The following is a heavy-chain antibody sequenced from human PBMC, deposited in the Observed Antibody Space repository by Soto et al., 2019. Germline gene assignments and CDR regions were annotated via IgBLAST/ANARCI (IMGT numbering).Heavy chain of an antibody. V-gene: IGHV5-51*01. CDR2: IYPGDSDT. CDR3: ARMRALYCSGGSPYDAPYNWFDP. Sequence: GESLKISCKGSGYSFTSYWIGWVRQMPGKGLEWMGIIYPGDSDTRYSPSFQGQVTISADKSISTAYLQWSSLKASDTAMYYCARMRALYCSGGSPYDAPYNWFDPWGQGTLVTVSS. CDR1: GYSFTSYW. J-gene: IGHJ5*02. D-gene: IGHD2-15*01.